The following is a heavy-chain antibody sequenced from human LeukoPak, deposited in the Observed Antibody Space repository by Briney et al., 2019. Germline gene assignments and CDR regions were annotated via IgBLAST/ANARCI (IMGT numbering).Heavy chain of an antibody. J-gene: IGHJ4*02. V-gene: IGHV3-53*01. Sequence: GGSLRLSCAASGFTVSSNYMNWVRQAPAQGLEGVSVIYSGGSTYYADSVKGRFTISRDNSKNTLYLQMNSLRAEDTAVYYCAREPYGGNLYYFDYWGQGTLVTVSS. CDR3: AREPYGGNLYYFDY. D-gene: IGHD4-23*01. CDR1: GFTVSSNY. CDR2: IYSGGST.